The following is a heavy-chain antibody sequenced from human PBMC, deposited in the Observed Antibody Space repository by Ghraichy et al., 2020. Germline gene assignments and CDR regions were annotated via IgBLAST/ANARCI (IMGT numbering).Heavy chain of an antibody. CDR3: VKDQSRSGAATTNTGDY. J-gene: IGHJ4*02. CDR1: GFTFDYYS. Sequence: GGSLRLSCSASGFTFDYYSMHWVRQAPGKGLEFVSSINNNGASTFYADSVKGRFSISRDNSKNTLYLQMSSLRAEDTALYYCVKDQSRSGAATTNTGDYWGQGTLVTVSS. CDR2: INNNGAST. V-gene: IGHV3-64D*06. D-gene: IGHD4-11*01.